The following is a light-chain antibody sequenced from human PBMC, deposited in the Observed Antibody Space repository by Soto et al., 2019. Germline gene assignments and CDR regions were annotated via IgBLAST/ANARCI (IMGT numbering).Light chain of an antibody. V-gene: IGLV2-8*01. Sequence: QSALTQPPSASGSPGQSVTISCTGTSSDVGGYKYVSWYQQHPGKVPKLLIYEVDKRPSGVPDRFSGSKSGNTASLTVSGLQSEDEADYYCNSYGDNNYFVFGTGTKLTVL. J-gene: IGLJ1*01. CDR1: SSDVGGYKY. CDR3: NSYGDNNYFV. CDR2: EVD.